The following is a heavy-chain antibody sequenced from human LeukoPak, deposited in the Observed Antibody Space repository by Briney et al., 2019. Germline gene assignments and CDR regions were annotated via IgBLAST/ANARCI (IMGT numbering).Heavy chain of an antibody. V-gene: IGHV1-18*01. Sequence: ASVKVSCKASGYTFTSYGISWVRQAPGQGLEWMGWISAYNGNTNYAQKLQGRVTMTTDTSTSTAYMELRSLRSDDTAVYYCARVRMITFGGVIVIMAIPFDYWGQGTLVTVSS. CDR2: ISAYNGNT. J-gene: IGHJ4*02. CDR1: GYTFTSYG. CDR3: ARVRMITFGGVIVIMAIPFDY. D-gene: IGHD3-16*02.